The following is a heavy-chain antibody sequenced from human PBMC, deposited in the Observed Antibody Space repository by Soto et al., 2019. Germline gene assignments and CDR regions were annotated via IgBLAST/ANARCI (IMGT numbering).Heavy chain of an antibody. J-gene: IGHJ4*02. Sequence: SETLSLTCTVSGGSISSYYWSCIRQPPGKGLEWIGYIYYSGSTNYNPSLKSRVTISVDTSKNQFSLKLSSVTAADTAVYYCARRYGGNLDYWGQGTLVTVSS. CDR1: GGSISSYY. CDR3: ARRYGGNLDY. D-gene: IGHD1-26*01. V-gene: IGHV4-59*08. CDR2: IYYSGST.